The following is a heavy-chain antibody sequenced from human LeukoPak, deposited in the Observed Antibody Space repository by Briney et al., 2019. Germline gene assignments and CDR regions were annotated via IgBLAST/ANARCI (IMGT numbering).Heavy chain of an antibody. CDR2: ISYDGSNK. J-gene: IGHJ4*02. CDR1: GFTFSSYA. D-gene: IGHD4/OR15-4a*01. V-gene: IGHV3-30-3*01. CDR3: ARDRSANSRVYYFDY. Sequence: RSGGSLRLSFAAPGFTFSSYAIPWVRQAPGKGLEWVTIISYDGSNKYYADSVKGRFTISRDNSKNTLHLQMNSLRAEDTAVYYCARDRSANSRVYYFDYWGQGTLVTVSS.